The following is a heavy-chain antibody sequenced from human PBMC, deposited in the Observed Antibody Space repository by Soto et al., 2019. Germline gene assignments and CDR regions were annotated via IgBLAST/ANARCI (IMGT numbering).Heavy chain of an antibody. J-gene: IGHJ4*02. CDR1: GGTFSSYT. D-gene: IGHD2-21*02. Sequence: QVQLVQSGAEVKKPGSSVKVSCKASGGTFSSYTISWVRQAPGQGLEWMGRIIPILGIANYAQKLQGRVTITADKSTSTAYMELSSLRSDDTSVYYCARGLFQRGGDHRDYWGQGTLVNVAS. V-gene: IGHV1-69*02. CDR3: ARGLFQRGGDHRDY. CDR2: IIPILGIA.